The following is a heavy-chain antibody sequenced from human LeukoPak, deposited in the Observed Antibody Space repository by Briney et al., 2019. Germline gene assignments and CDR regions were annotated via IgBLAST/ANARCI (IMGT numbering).Heavy chain of an antibody. CDR3: AREYSSPPTDYYYYGMDV. J-gene: IGHJ6*02. CDR1: GYTFTSYG. CDR2: ISAYNGNT. Sequence: GASVKASCKASGYTFTSYGISWVRQAPGQGLEWMGWISAYNGNTNYAQKLQGRVTMTTDTSTSTAYMELRSLRSDDTAVYYCAREYSSPPTDYYYYGMDVWGQGTTVTVSS. D-gene: IGHD6-13*01. V-gene: IGHV1-18*01.